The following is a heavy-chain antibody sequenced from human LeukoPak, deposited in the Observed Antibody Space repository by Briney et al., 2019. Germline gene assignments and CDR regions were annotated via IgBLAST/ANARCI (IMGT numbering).Heavy chain of an antibody. J-gene: IGHJ4*02. V-gene: IGHV2-5*02. CDR3: AHRLLDADYDY. D-gene: IGHD4-17*01. Sequence: SGPTLVKPTQTLTLTCTFSGFSLSTNEEAVGWIRQPPGKALEWLALIYWDDDKRYSPSLKSRLTITKDTSKNQVVLTMTNMDPVDTATYYCAHRLLDADYDYWGQGTLVTVSS. CDR1: GFSLSTNEEA. CDR2: IYWDDDK.